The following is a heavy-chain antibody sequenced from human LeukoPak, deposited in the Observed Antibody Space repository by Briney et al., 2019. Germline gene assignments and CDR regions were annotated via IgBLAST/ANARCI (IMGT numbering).Heavy chain of an antibody. CDR3: ARDKIVGATHFDY. Sequence: GGSLRLSCAASGFSFSNYWMSWVRQAPGKGLEWVANIDQDGSENYYEDSVKGRFTISRDNARNSLYLQMNSLRAEDTAVYYCARDKIVGATHFDYWGQGTLVTVSS. CDR1: GFSFSNYW. V-gene: IGHV3-7*01. J-gene: IGHJ4*02. CDR2: IDQDGSEN. D-gene: IGHD1-26*01.